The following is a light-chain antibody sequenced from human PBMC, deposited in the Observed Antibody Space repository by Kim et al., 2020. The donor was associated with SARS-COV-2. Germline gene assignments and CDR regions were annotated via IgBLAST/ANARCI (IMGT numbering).Light chain of an antibody. CDR1: SSDVSGYND. Sequence: GQSVTISCTGTSSDVSGYNDVSWYQQHPGKAPKLMIYDVSKRPSGVPDLFSVSKSGNTASLTISGLQAEDEADYYCCSYAGSYTYVFGTGTKVTVL. J-gene: IGLJ1*01. V-gene: IGLV2-11*01. CDR2: DVS. CDR3: CSYAGSYTYV.